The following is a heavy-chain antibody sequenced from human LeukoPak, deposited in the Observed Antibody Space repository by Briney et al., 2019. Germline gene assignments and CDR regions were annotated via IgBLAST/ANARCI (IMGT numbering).Heavy chain of an antibody. CDR1: GASISSYY. D-gene: IGHD3-3*01. Sequence: SETLSLTCTVSGASISSYYWSWIRQPPGKGLEWIGYIYYTGSTNYNPSLKSRVTISVDTSKNQFSLKLSSVTAADTAVYYCVRGYYDFPYWGQGTLATVSS. CDR2: IYYTGST. V-gene: IGHV4-59*01. CDR3: VRGYYDFPY. J-gene: IGHJ4*02.